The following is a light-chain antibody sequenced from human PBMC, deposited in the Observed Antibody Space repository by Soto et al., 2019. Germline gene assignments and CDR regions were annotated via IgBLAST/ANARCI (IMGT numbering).Light chain of an antibody. Sequence: EIVLTQSPATLSLSAGERATIAXRASQSIGFNVAWYQHKPGXXTRTXXXSQXTRAYGIPARFSGSGSGKEFTLTISSLQSEDLSVEYCHQFSIWPTGTFGQGTKVDIK. J-gene: IGKJ1*01. CDR1: QSIGFN. CDR3: HQFSIWPTGT. CDR2: SQX. V-gene: IGKV3-15*01.